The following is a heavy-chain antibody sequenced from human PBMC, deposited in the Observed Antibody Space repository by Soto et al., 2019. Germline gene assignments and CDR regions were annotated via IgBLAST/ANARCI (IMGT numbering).Heavy chain of an antibody. Sequence: QVQLVQSGDEVRKPGSSVKVSCKASGYIFVNYGIAWVRQAPGQGLEWMGWISPYSGNTHNASKVQGRTTKPPDTSWSSAYRDLGSRASDATAVYYCAMVDNYVTPTPQDVWGQGTTVTVSS. J-gene: IGHJ6*02. V-gene: IGHV1-18*01. CDR2: ISPYSGNT. CDR3: AMVDNYVTPTPQDV. D-gene: IGHD3-16*01. CDR1: GYIFVNYG.